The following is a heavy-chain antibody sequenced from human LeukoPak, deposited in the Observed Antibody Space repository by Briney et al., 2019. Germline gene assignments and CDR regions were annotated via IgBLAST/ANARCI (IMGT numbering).Heavy chain of an antibody. CDR2: ISSGGGAT. CDR1: GFTFNNYA. CDR3: AKGGLYYYDY. D-gene: IGHD3-22*01. V-gene: IGHV3-23*01. Sequence: GGSLRLSCAASGFTFNNYAVTWVRQAPGKGLEWVSSISSGGGATYYAGSVKGRFTISRDNSKNTVFLQMNTLRAEDTAVYHCAKGGLYYYDYWGQGTTVTVSS. J-gene: IGHJ4*03.